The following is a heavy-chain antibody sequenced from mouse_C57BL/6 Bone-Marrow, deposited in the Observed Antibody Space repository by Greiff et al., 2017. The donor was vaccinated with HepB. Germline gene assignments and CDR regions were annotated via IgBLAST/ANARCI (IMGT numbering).Heavy chain of an antibody. CDR3: ARSGDYDPLYWYFDV. CDR2: IYPGSGST. D-gene: IGHD2-4*01. CDR1: GYTFTSYW. Sequence: QVQLQQPGAELVKPGASVKMSCKASGYTFTSYWITWVKQRPGQGLEWIGDIYPGSGSTNYNEKFKSKATLTVDTSSSTAYMQLSSLTSEDSAVYYCARSGDYDPLYWYFDVWGTGTMVTVSS. V-gene: IGHV1-55*01. J-gene: IGHJ1*03.